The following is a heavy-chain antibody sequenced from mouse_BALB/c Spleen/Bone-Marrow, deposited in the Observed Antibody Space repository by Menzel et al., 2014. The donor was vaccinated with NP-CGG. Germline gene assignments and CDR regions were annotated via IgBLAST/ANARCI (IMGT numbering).Heavy chain of an antibody. CDR3: SRDGDYSWFAY. D-gene: IGHD2-13*01. CDR1: GYPFTSYN. CDR2: IDPYNGGS. Sequence: EVQGVESGPELVKPGASVKVSCKASGYPFTSYNIYWVKQSHGKSLEWIGYIDPYNGGSNYNRKFKGKATLTVDKSSSTAYIHFNSLTSEDSAGYYCSRDGDYSWFAYWGQGTLVTVSA. V-gene: IGHV1S135*01. J-gene: IGHJ3*01.